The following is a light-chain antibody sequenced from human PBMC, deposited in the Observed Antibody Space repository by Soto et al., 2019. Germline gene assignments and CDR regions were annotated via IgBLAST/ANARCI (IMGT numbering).Light chain of an antibody. Sequence: DIIMTQSPESLAVSLGERATINCKSSQSLLYRSKNKDYWAWYQQKPGQPPRLLIYCASTRESGVSDRFSGSGSGTDFTLTVTSMQAEDVAVYYCQQYFNTPWTFGQGTKDEIK. J-gene: IGKJ1*01. CDR1: QSLLYRSKNKDY. V-gene: IGKV4-1*01. CDR2: CAS. CDR3: QQYFNTPWT.